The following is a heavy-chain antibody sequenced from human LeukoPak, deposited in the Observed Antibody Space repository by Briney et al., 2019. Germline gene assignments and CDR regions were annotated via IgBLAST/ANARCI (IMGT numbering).Heavy chain of an antibody. D-gene: IGHD6-19*01. V-gene: IGHV3-74*01. Sequence: GGSLRLSCAASGFTFSAYWMHWVRQAPGKGLVWVGRINDVGSDSTYVDSVKGRFTISRDDAKNTLYLQMNNLRAEDTAVYYCAGVKVAGTRSFDYWGQGTLATVSS. CDR3: AGVKVAGTRSFDY. CDR2: INDVGSDS. J-gene: IGHJ4*02. CDR1: GFTFSAYW.